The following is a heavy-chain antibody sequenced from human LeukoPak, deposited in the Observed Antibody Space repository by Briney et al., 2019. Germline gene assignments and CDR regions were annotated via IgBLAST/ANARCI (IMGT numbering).Heavy chain of an antibody. V-gene: IGHV3-7*01. Sequence: GGSLRLSCAASGLTFSSYWMSWVRQAPGKGLEWVAKIKQDGSEKHYVDSVTGRFTISRDNTKNSLYLQMNSLRADDTAVYYCARDLAGPPQEAFDIWGQGTMVTVSS. CDR3: ARDLAGPPQEAFDI. CDR2: IKQDGSEK. CDR1: GLTFSSYW. J-gene: IGHJ3*02.